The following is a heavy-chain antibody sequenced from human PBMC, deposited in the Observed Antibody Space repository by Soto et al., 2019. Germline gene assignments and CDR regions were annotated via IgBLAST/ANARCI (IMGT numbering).Heavy chain of an antibody. Sequence: QLVESGGGLVQPGGSLRLSCAASGFTFSSYSMNWVRQAPGKGLEWVSYIGRSSTTIYYADSVKGRFTISRDNAKNSLYLQMNSPRADDTAVYYCARDLTLFDYWGQGTLVTVSS. CDR3: ARDLTLFDY. CDR2: IGRSSTTI. CDR1: GFTFSSYS. J-gene: IGHJ4*02. V-gene: IGHV3-48*01.